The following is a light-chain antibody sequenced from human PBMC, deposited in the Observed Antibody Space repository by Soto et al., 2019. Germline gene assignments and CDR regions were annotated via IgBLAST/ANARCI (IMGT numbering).Light chain of an antibody. J-gene: IGKJ5*01. Sequence: DIQMTQSPSTLSGSVGDRVTITCRASQTISSWLAWYQQKPGKAPKLLIYAASTLQSGVPSRFSGNGSGTDFTLIISSLQPEDSATYYCQQAYSFPITFGQGTRLEIK. CDR1: QTISSW. CDR2: AAS. V-gene: IGKV1-12*01. CDR3: QQAYSFPIT.